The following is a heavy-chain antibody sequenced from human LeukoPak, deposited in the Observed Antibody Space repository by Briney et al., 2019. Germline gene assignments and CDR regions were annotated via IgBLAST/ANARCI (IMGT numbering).Heavy chain of an antibody. CDR2: IYHSGST. J-gene: IGHJ4*02. D-gene: IGHD1-26*01. V-gene: IGHV4-38-2*01. CDR3: ARGRGAVDY. CDR1: GYSVSSGYY. Sequence: SETLSLTCAVSGYSVSSGYYWGWIRQPPGKGLEWIGSIYHSGSTNYNPSLKSRVTISVDTSKNQFSLKLSSVTAADTAVYYCARGRGAVDYWGQGTLVTVSS.